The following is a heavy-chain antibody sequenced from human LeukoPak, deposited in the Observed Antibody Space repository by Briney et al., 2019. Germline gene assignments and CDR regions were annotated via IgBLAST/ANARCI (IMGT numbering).Heavy chain of an antibody. Sequence: ASVKVSCKTSGYTFTDYYIHWVRQAPGQGHEWMGWINPNSGETNSAQKFQGRVTMTGDTSISTAYMELRRVTSDDTAVYYCARDRDYSNTERGFDYWSQGTLVTVSS. CDR1: GYTFTDYY. J-gene: IGHJ4*02. CDR3: ARDRDYSNTERGFDY. CDR2: INPNSGET. V-gene: IGHV1-2*02. D-gene: IGHD4-11*01.